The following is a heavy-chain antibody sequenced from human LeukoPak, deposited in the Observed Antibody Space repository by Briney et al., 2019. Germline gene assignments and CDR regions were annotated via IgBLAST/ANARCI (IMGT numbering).Heavy chain of an antibody. V-gene: IGHV4-34*01. D-gene: IGHD6-13*01. Sequence: SETLSLTCAVYGGSFSGYYWSWIRQPPGKGLEWIGEINHSGSTYYNPSLKSRVTISVDTSKNQFSLKLSSATAADTAVYFCARGRVSSSTWYSTYYYYFYMDVWGKGTTVTVSS. CDR3: ARGRVSSSTWYSTYYYYFYMDV. CDR2: INHSGST. J-gene: IGHJ6*03. CDR1: GGSFSGYY.